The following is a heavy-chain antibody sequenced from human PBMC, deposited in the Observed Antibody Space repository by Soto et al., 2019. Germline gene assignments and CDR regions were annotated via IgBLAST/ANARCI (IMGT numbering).Heavy chain of an antibody. CDR1: GGSISSGYY. CDR2: INHSGST. Sequence: TSETLCLTCAVSGGSISSGYYWSWIRQPPGKGLEWIGEINHSGSTNYNPSLKSRVTKSVDTSKNQFSLKLSSVTAADTAVYYCARGRGYYDSSYRIDYWGQGTLVTVSS. D-gene: IGHD3-22*01. J-gene: IGHJ4*02. V-gene: IGHV4-34*01. CDR3: ARGRGYYDSSYRIDY.